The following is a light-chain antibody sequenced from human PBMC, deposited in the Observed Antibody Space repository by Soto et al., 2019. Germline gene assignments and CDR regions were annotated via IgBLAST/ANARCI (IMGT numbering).Light chain of an antibody. J-gene: IGLJ1*01. V-gene: IGLV2-11*01. CDR2: DVS. CDR1: SSDVGRYNY. CDR3: CSYAGSPRYV. Sequence: QSALTQPRSVSGSPGQSVTISCTGTSSDVGRYNYVSWYQQHPGKAPKVMIYDVSERPSGVPDRFSGSKSGNTASLTISGLQAEDEADYYCCSYAGSPRYVFGTGTKAHRP.